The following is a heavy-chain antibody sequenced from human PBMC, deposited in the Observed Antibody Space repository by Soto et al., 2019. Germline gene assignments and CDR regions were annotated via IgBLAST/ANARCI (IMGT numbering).Heavy chain of an antibody. V-gene: IGHV4-59*01. D-gene: IGHD5-18*01. CDR2: IYYSGST. J-gene: IGHJ4*02. CDR1: CGSISSYY. Sequence: SETLSLTCTFSCGSISSYYWSWIRQPPGKGLEWIGYIYYSGSTNYNPSLKSRVTISVDTSKNQFSPKLSSVTAADTAVYYCARSQYSYGLFDYWGQGTLVTVSS. CDR3: ARSQYSYGLFDY.